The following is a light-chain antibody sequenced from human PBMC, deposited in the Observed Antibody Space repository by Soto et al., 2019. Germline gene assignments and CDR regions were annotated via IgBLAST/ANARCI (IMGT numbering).Light chain of an antibody. V-gene: IGLV1-44*01. Sequence: QPVLTQPPSASGTPGQRVTMSCSGSNSNIGSNTVNWYQHLPGTAPKLLIYSNNQRPSGVPERFSGSKSGTSASLAISGLQSEDEADYYCAAWDDSLNGYVLFGGGTKVTVL. CDR2: SNN. CDR1: NSNIGSNT. CDR3: AAWDDSLNGYVL. J-gene: IGLJ2*01.